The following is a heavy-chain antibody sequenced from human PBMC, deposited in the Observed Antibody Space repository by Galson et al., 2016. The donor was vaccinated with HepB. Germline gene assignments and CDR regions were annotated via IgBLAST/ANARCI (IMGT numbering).Heavy chain of an antibody. CDR2: INPSGGST. CDR3: AREGATSIGGFGY. D-gene: IGHD1-26*01. CDR1: GYTFTSYY. J-gene: IGHJ4*02. V-gene: IGHV1-46*01. Sequence: SCKASGYTFTSYYMHWVRQAPGQGLEWMGIINPSGGSTSYAQNFQGRVTMTRDTSTSTVYMELSSLRSEDSAMYYCAREGATSIGGFGYWGQGTLVTGSS.